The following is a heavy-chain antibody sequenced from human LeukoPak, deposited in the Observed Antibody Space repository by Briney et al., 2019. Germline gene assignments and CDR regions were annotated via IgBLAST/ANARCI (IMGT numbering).Heavy chain of an antibody. J-gene: IGHJ4*02. CDR3: AKIGYDSSGYGDY. D-gene: IGHD3-22*01. CDR1: GFTFDDYA. CDR2: ISWNSGSI. Sequence: GGSLRLSCAASGFTFDDYAIHWVRQAPGKGLEWVSGISWNSGSIGYADSVKGRFTISRDNSKNTLYLQMNSLRAEDTAVYYCAKIGYDSSGYGDYWGQGTLVTVSS. V-gene: IGHV3-9*01.